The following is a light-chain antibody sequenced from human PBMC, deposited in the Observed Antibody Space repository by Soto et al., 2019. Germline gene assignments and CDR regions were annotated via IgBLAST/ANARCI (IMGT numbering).Light chain of an antibody. CDR3: QPWGSLVLT. V-gene: IGKV3-20*01. CDR2: GAF. Sequence: EIVLTQSPGTLSLSPGERATLACRASQSVSSTYLAWYQQNPGQAPRLLIYGAFSRATGIPDRFSGSGSGTDFTLTISRVEPEDFAVYYCQPWGSLVLTFGGGTKGSIK. CDR1: QSVSSTY. J-gene: IGKJ4*01.